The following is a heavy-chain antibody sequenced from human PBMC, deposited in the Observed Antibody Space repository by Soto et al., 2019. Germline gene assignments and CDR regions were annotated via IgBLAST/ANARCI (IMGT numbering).Heavy chain of an antibody. D-gene: IGHD6-19*01. V-gene: IGHV1-3*01. CDR1: GYTYISYS. CDR3: AREKWDSGSRWLDP. CDR2: INVGNGNT. J-gene: IGHJ5*02. Sequence: EASVKVSCKASGYTYISYSMHWVRQAPGQRLEWMGWINVGNGNTKYSQNLQGRVTIYQDTSASTAYMELSSLTSEDTAVYYCAREKWDSGSRWLDPWGQGTLVTVSS.